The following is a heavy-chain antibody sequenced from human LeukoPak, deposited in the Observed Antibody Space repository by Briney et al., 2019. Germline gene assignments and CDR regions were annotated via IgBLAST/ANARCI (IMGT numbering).Heavy chain of an antibody. J-gene: IGHJ6*03. D-gene: IGHD2-2*01. V-gene: IGHV3-74*01. CDR1: GFTFSSYW. CDR2: INSDGSST. CDR3: ARAKGLYQLPYYYYYYMDV. Sequence: GGSLRLSCAASGFTFSSYWMHWVRQAPGKGLVWVSRINSDGSSTSYADSVKGRFTISRDNAKNTLYLQMNSLRAEDTAVYYCARAKGLYQLPYYYYYYMDVWGKGTTVTVSS.